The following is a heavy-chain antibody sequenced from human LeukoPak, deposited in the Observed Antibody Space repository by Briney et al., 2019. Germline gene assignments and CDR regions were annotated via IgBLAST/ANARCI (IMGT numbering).Heavy chain of an antibody. Sequence: PSETLSLTCTVSGGSISSSSYYWGWIRQPPGKGLEWIGSIYYSGSTYYNPSLKSRVTISVDTSKNQFSLKLSSVTAADTAVYYCARKNPLGYCSSTSCSAKFDPWGQGTLVTVSS. CDR2: IYYSGST. J-gene: IGHJ5*02. D-gene: IGHD2-2*01. V-gene: IGHV4-39*01. CDR1: GGSISSSSYY. CDR3: ARKNPLGYCSSTSCSAKFDP.